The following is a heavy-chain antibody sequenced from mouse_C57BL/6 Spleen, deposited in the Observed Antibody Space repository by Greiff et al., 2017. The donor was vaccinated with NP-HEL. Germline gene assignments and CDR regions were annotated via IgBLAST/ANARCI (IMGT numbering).Heavy chain of an antibody. CDR1: GYTFTDYY. CDR3: VPFYYDYVGFAY. CDR2: INPYNGGT. V-gene: IGHV1-19*01. J-gene: IGHJ3*01. Sequence: VQLQQSGPVLVKPGASVKMSCKASGYTFTDYYMNWVKQSHGKSLEWIGVINPYNGGTSYNQKFKGKATLTVDKSSSTAYMELNSLTSEDSAVYYCVPFYYDYVGFAYWGQGTLVTVSA. D-gene: IGHD2-4*01.